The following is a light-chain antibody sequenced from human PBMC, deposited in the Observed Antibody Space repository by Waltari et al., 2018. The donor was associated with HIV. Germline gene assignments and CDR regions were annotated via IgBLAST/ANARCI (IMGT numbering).Light chain of an antibody. Sequence: QSVLTQPPSASGTPGQRVTISCSGSSSNIGSNYVYWYQQLPGTAPKLLNFRNNPRPAGVPDRFSGSNSGTSASLAIRGLRSEDEAEYYCAAWDDSLSGYVFGTGTKVTVL. CDR1: SSNIGSNY. V-gene: IGLV1-47*01. CDR2: RNN. CDR3: AAWDDSLSGYV. J-gene: IGLJ1*01.